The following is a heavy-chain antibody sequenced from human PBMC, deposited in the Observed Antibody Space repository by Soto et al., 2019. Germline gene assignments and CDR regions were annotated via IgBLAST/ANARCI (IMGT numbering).Heavy chain of an antibody. J-gene: IGHJ5*02. D-gene: IGHD3-16*02. CDR2: INHSGST. Sequence: SETLSLTCAVYGGSFSGYYWSWIRQPPGKGLEWIGEINHSGSTNYNPSLKSRVTISVDTSKNQFSLKLSSVTAADTAVYYCARAQYDYIWGSYRFVGFDPWGQGTLVTVSS. CDR1: GGSFSGYY. V-gene: IGHV4-34*01. CDR3: ARAQYDYIWGSYRFVGFDP.